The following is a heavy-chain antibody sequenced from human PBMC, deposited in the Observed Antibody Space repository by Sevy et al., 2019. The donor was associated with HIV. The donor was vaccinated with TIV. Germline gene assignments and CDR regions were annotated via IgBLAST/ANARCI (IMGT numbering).Heavy chain of an antibody. J-gene: IGHJ4*02. CDR3: TRAIDY. CDR1: GFTFADYA. CDR2: IRSKPHGGTT. Sequence: GGSLRLSCAASGFTFADYAVSWFRQAPGKGLEWVGFIRSKPHGGTTEYAASVKGRFTISRDDSKSIAYLQMNSLKTEDTAMYYCTRAIDYWGQGALVTVSS. V-gene: IGHV3-49*03.